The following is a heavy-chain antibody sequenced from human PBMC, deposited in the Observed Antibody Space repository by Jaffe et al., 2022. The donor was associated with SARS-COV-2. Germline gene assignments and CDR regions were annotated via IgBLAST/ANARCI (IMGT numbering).Heavy chain of an antibody. CDR3: ARISGWLPFDY. V-gene: IGHV4-34*01. Sequence: QVQLQQWGAGLLKPSETLSLTCAVYGGSFSGYYWSWIRQPPGKGLEWIGEINHSGSTNYNPSLKSRVTISVDTSKNQFSLKLSSVTAADTAVYYCARISGWLPFDYWGQGTLVTVSS. CDR2: INHSGST. D-gene: IGHD6-19*01. J-gene: IGHJ4*02. CDR1: GGSFSGYY.